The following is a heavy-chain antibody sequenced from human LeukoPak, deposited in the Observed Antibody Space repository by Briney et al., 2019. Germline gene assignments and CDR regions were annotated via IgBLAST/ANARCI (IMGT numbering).Heavy chain of an antibody. Sequence: SETLSLTCAVYGGSFSGYYWSWIRQPPGKGLEWIGEIDHSGSTNYNPSLKSRVTISVDTSKNQFSLKLSSVTAADTAVYYCARRRPDALRYFDYWGQGTLVTVSS. CDR3: ARRRPDALRYFDY. D-gene: IGHD3-9*01. J-gene: IGHJ4*02. V-gene: IGHV4-34*01. CDR1: GGSFSGYY. CDR2: IDHSGST.